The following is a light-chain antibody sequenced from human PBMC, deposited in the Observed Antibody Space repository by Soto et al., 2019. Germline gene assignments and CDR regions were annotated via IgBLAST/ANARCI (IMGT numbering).Light chain of an antibody. V-gene: IGKV3-20*01. CDR1: KSVINNY. CDR2: GSS. CDR3: QQYGSSPPYT. Sequence: VLTQSPGPLSLSPGERDTLYCRASKSVINNYFAWYQQKPGQAPRLLIFGSSDRATGIPDRFSGSGSGTDFTLTISRLEPEDFAVYYCQQYGSSPPYTFGQGTKLEIK. J-gene: IGKJ2*01.